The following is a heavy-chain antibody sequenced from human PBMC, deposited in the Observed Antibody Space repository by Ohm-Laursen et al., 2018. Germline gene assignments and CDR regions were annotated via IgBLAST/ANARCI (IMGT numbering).Heavy chain of an antibody. J-gene: IGHJ4*02. D-gene: IGHD5-24*01. CDR3: ARDPADGDK. Sequence: SVKVSCKASGYTFTDYYMHWVRQAPGQGLEWMGWINPNSGGTNYAQKFQGRVTMTRDTSISTAYMELSSLRAEDTAVYYCARDPADGDKWGQGTLVTVSS. CDR2: INPNSGGT. V-gene: IGHV1-2*02. CDR1: GYTFTDYY.